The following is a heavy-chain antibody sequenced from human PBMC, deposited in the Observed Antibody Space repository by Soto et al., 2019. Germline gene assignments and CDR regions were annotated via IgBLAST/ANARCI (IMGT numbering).Heavy chain of an antibody. V-gene: IGHV1-69*13. D-gene: IGHD6-6*01. CDR3: ARDGGSIAAPGLNWFDP. J-gene: IGHJ5*02. CDR1: GGTFSSYA. CDR2: IIPIFGTA. Sequence: SVKVSCKASGGTFSSYAISWVRQAPGQGLEWMGGIIPIFGTANYAQKFQGRVTITADESTSTAYMELSSLRSEDTAVYYCARDGGSIAAPGLNWFDPWGQGTLVTVSS.